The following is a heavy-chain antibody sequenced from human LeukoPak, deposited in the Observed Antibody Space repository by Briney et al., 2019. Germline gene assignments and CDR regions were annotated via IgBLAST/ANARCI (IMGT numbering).Heavy chain of an antibody. D-gene: IGHD6-19*01. CDR2: IYYSGST. V-gene: IGHV4-59*01. J-gene: IGHJ4*02. Sequence: SETLSLTCTVSGGSISSYYWSWIRQPPGKGLEWIGYIYYSGSTNYNPSLKSRVTISVDTSKHQFSLKLSSVTAADTAVYYCASSPDSSGWYYIDSWGQGTLVTVSS. CDR3: ASSPDSSGWYYIDS. CDR1: GGSISSYY.